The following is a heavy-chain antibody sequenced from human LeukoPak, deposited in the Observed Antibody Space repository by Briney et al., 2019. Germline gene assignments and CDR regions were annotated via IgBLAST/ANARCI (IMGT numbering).Heavy chain of an antibody. D-gene: IGHD3-10*01. Sequence: PGGSLRLSCAASVFTFSSYWMHWVRQAPGKGLVWVSRINSDGSTTTYADSVKGRFTISRDNAKNTLYLQMNSLRAEDTAVYYWSRVKGSWKLPIYYYYYGMDVWGQGTTVTVSS. CDR1: VFTFSSYW. J-gene: IGHJ6*02. CDR3: SRVKGSWKLPIYYYYYGMDV. V-gene: IGHV3-74*01. CDR2: INSDGSTT.